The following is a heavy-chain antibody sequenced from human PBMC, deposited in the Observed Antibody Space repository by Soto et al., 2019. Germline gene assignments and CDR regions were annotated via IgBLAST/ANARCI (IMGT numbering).Heavy chain of an antibody. CDR2: INHSGST. CDR3: ARGLGLYYGSVLNWFDP. Sequence: QVQLQQWGAGLLKPSETLSLTCAVYGGSFSGYYWSWIRQPPGKGLEWIGEINHSGSTNYNPSLKSRVTISVDTSKNQFSLKLSSVTAADTAVYYCARGLGLYYGSVLNWFDPWGQGTLVTVSS. CDR1: GGSFSGYY. D-gene: IGHD3-10*01. V-gene: IGHV4-34*01. J-gene: IGHJ5*02.